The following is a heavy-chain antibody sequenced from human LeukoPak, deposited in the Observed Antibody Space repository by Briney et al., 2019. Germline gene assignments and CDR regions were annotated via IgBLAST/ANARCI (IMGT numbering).Heavy chain of an antibody. Sequence: GESLKISCGASGYSFSSYWIGWVRQMPGKGLEWMGIIYPGDSDTRYSPSFQGQVTISADKSISTAYLQWSSLKASDTAMYYCASPYPREYCSSSSCYFNYWGQGTLVTVSS. J-gene: IGHJ4*02. V-gene: IGHV5-51*01. CDR3: ASPYPREYCSSSSCYFNY. D-gene: IGHD2-2*01. CDR2: IYPGDSDT. CDR1: GYSFSSYW.